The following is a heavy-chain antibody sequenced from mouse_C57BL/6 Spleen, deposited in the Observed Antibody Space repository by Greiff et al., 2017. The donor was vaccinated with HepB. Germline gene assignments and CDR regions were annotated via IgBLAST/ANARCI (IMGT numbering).Heavy chain of an antibody. D-gene: IGHD2-4*01. CDR2: IYPGNSDT. J-gene: IGHJ3*01. CDR3: TKKDYYDYSWFAY. CDR1: GYTFTSYW. V-gene: IGHV1-5*01. Sequence: VQLKESGTVLARPGASVKMSCKTSGYTFTSYWMHWVKQRPGQGLEWIGAIYPGNSDTSYNQKFKGKAKLTAVTSASTAYMELSSLTNEDSAVYYCTKKDYYDYSWFAYWGQGTLVTVSA.